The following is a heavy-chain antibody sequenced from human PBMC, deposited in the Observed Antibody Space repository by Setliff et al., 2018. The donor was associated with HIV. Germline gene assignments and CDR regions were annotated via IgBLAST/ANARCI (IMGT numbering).Heavy chain of an antibody. CDR3: ARLGYSIDLRRLDY. Sequence: SETLSLTCTVFGGSISNKTHYWGWIRQPPGRGLEWIGSIYYSGSTYYNPSLKSRLTISIDTSKNQFSLKLNSVTATDTALYYCARLGYSIDLRRLDYWGQGAQVTVSS. V-gene: IGHV4-39*01. J-gene: IGHJ4*02. CDR1: GGSISNKTHY. CDR2: IYYSGST. D-gene: IGHD6-13*01.